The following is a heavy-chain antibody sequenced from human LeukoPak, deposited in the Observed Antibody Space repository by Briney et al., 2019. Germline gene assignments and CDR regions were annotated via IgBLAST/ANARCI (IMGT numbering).Heavy chain of an antibody. CDR1: GGSINPYY. J-gene: IGHJ5*02. CDR3: AKSGDYRFDP. Sequence: SETLSLTCVVAGGSINPYYWTWIRQPPGKGLEWIGYINYSGGTNYNPSLKSRVTISVDKSKNHFSLTLTSVTAADTAVYYCAKSGDYRFDPWGQGTLVTVSS. CDR2: INYSGGT. D-gene: IGHD7-27*01. V-gene: IGHV4-59*12.